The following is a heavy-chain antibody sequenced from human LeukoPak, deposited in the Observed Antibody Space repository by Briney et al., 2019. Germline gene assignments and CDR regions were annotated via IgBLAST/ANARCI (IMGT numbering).Heavy chain of an antibody. CDR1: GGSFSGYY. J-gene: IGHJ3*02. Sequence: SETLSLTCAVYGGSFSGYYWSWIRQPPGKGLEWIGEINHSGSTNYNPSLKSRVTISVDTSKNQFSLKLSSVTAADTAVYYCASDGGNYDDAFDIWGQGTTVTVSS. D-gene: IGHD4-23*01. CDR3: ASDGGNYDDAFDI. V-gene: IGHV4-34*01. CDR2: INHSGST.